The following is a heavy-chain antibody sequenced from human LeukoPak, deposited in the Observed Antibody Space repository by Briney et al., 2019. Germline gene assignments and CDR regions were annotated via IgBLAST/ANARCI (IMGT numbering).Heavy chain of an antibody. CDR3: ARSPAGNYDFLQY. J-gene: IGHJ4*02. CDR2: MFYSGST. CDR1: GGSISSYY. D-gene: IGHD3-10*01. V-gene: IGHV4-59*01. Sequence: PSETLSLTCNVSGGSISSYYWSWIRQPPGKGLEWIGYMFYSGSTNYNPSLKSRVSISVDTSKNQFSLKLSSVTAADTAVYYCARSPAGNYDFLQYWGQGTPVTVSS.